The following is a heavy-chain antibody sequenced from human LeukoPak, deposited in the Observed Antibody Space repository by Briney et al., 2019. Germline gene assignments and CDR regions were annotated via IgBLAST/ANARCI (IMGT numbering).Heavy chain of an antibody. CDR1: GGSISSYY. CDR2: IYTSGST. J-gene: IGHJ4*02. D-gene: IGHD6-13*01. V-gene: IGHV4-4*07. CDR3: ARDSRGYSSSPGVDY. Sequence: SGTLSLTCTVSGGSISSYYWSWIRQPAGKGLEWIGRIYTSGSTNYNPSLKSRVTMSVDTSKNQFSLKLSSVTAADTAVYYCARDSRGYSSSPGVDYWGQGTLVTVSS.